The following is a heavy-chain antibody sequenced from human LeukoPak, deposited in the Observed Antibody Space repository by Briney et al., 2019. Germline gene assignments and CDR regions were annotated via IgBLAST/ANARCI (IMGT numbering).Heavy chain of an antibody. J-gene: IGHJ4*02. D-gene: IGHD6-19*01. V-gene: IGHV4-4*02. Sequence: SETLSLTCAVSGGSISSSNWWSWVRQPPGKGLEWIGYIYYSGSTNYNPSLKSRVTISVDTSKNQFSLKLSSVTAADTAAYYCARAVLGYSSGWDFDYWGQGTLVTVSS. CDR1: GGSISSSNW. CDR3: ARAVLGYSSGWDFDY. CDR2: IYYSGST.